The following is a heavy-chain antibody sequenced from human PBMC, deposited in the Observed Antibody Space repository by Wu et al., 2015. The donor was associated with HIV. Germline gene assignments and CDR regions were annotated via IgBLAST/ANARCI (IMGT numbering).Heavy chain of an antibody. CDR2: VSPYNGNT. J-gene: IGHJ6*02. CDR1: GYTFTDHY. CDR3: ARDREMATIPVDYYYYGMDV. D-gene: IGHD5-24*01. V-gene: IGHV1-18*04. Sequence: QVRLLQSGAEVKKPGASVKVSCKASGYTFTDHYMHWVRQAPGQGPEWMGWVSPYNGNTRYGQKFQGRVTMTTETSSTTAYMELRSLRSEDTAVYYCARDREMATIPVDYYYYGMDVWGQGTTVTVSS.